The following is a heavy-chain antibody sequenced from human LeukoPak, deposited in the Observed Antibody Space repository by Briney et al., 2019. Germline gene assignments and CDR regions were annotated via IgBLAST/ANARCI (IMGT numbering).Heavy chain of an antibody. Sequence: GGSLRLSCSASGFTFSSYAMHWVRQAPGKGLEYVSAISSNGGSTYYADSVMGRFTISRDNSKNTLYLQMSSLRAEDTAVYYYVRHMVRGIVVNEYFQHWGQGTLVTVSS. D-gene: IGHD3-10*01. V-gene: IGHV3-64D*06. CDR1: GFTFSSYA. J-gene: IGHJ1*01. CDR2: ISSNGGST. CDR3: VRHMVRGIVVNEYFQH.